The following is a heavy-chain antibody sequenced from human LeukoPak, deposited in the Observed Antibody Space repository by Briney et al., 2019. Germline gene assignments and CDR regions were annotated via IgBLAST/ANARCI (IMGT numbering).Heavy chain of an antibody. CDR3: AKDAAGPEY. CDR1: GLTFSSYS. CDR2: ISASGGDT. V-gene: IGHV3-23*01. J-gene: IGHJ4*02. D-gene: IGHD6-13*01. Sequence: GRSLRLSCVVSGLTFSSYSMSWVRRAPGKGLDWVSGISASGGDTWYPDSVKGRFTISRDNSKNTLFLQMSSLRVEDTAMYYCAKDAAGPEYWGQGTLVTVSS.